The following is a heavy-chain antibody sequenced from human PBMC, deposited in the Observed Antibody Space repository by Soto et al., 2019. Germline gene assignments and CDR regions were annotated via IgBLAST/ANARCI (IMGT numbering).Heavy chain of an antibody. Sequence: ESLSLTCPVSGGSIGGDSWSWIRQSPGKGLDFIGYIYHSGSTNYNPSIKSRVTISMDTSKNQFSLRLSSVTAADTDVYYCARAGIVQVSYAMDVWGQGTKVTVYS. J-gene: IGHJ6*02. CDR2: IYHSGST. V-gene: IGHV4-59*01. CDR1: GGSIGGDS. D-gene: IGHD2-8*01. CDR3: ARAGIVQVSYAMDV.